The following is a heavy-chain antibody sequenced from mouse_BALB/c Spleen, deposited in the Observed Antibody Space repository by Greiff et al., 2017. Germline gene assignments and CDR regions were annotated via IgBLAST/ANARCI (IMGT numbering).Heavy chain of an antibody. CDR1: GYTFTSYW. CDR2: IYPGDGDT. Sequence: QVQLQQSGAELARPGASVKLSCKASGYTFTSYWMQWVKQRPGQGLEWIGAIYPGDGDTRYTQKFKGKATLTADKSSSTAYMQLSSLASEDSAVYYCARGGLRHWYFDVWGAGTTVTVSS. CDR3: ARGGLRHWYFDV. V-gene: IGHV1-87*01. J-gene: IGHJ1*01. D-gene: IGHD2-4*01.